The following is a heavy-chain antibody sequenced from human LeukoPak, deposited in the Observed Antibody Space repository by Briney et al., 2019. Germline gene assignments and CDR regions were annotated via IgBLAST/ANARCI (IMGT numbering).Heavy chain of an antibody. CDR3: ARERYCSGGSCYSGALDT. D-gene: IGHD2-15*01. J-gene: IGHJ3*02. CDR2: ISAHNGNT. V-gene: IGHV1-18*01. Sequence: ASVKVSCKASGYTFTSYDIHWVRQAPGQGLEWMGWISAHNGNTDYAQKFQGRVTMTTDTSTSTAYMELRSLRSDDRAVYYCARERYCSGGSCYSGALDTWGQGTMVTVSS. CDR1: GYTFTSYD.